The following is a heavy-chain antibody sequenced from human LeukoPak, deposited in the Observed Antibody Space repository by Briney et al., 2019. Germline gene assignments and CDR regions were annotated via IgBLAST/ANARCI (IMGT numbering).Heavy chain of an antibody. J-gene: IGHJ4*02. Sequence: GGSLRLSCAASGFTFSSYSMNWVRQAPGKGLEWVSYISCSSSTIYYADSVKGRFTISRDNAKNSLYLQMSSLRAEDTAVYYCARDPPFDDILTGYIYYWGQGTLVTVSS. CDR1: GFTFSSYS. V-gene: IGHV3-48*04. D-gene: IGHD3-9*01. CDR3: ARDPPFDDILTGYIYY. CDR2: ISCSSSTI.